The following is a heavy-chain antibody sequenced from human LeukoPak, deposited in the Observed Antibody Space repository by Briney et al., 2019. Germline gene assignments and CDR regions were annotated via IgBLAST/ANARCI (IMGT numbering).Heavy chain of an antibody. CDR3: ARVRSHRRVVRNNYGMDV. CDR2: INHSGST. V-gene: IGHV4-34*01. J-gene: IGHJ6*02. D-gene: IGHD3-22*01. Sequence: SETLSLTCAVYGGSFSGYYWSWIRQPPGKGLEWIEEINHSGSTNYNPSLKSRVTISVDTSKNQFSLKLSSVTAADTAVYYCARVRSHRRVVRNNYGMDVWGQGTTVTVSS. CDR1: GGSFSGYY.